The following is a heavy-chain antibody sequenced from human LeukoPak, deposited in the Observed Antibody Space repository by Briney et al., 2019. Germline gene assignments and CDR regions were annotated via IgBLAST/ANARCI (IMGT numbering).Heavy chain of an antibody. D-gene: IGHD5-12*01. CDR3: AREDIVATMGANWFDP. J-gene: IGHJ5*02. CDR2: IKQDGSEK. Sequence: PGGSLRLSCAASGFTFSSYWMSWVRQAPGKGLEWVANIKQDGSEKYYVDSVKGRFTISRDNAKNSLYLQMNSLRAEDTAVYYCAREDIVATMGANWFDPWGQGTLVTVSS. V-gene: IGHV3-7*01. CDR1: GFTFSSYW.